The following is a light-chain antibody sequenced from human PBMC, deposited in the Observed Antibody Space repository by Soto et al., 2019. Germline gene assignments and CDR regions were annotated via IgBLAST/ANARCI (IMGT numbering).Light chain of an antibody. CDR1: NIVSKS. CDR2: YDS. Sequence: SYELTQPPSVLVAPGKTARITCGGNNIVSKSVHWYQQKPGQAPVLIIYYDSDRPSGIPERFSGSTSGNTATLTISRVEAGDEADYYCQVWDSSSDHVIFGGGTKLTVL. CDR3: QVWDSSSDHVI. J-gene: IGLJ2*01. V-gene: IGLV3-21*04.